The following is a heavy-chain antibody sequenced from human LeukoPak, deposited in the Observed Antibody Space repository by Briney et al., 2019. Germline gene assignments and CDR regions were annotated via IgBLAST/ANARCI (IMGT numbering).Heavy chain of an antibody. CDR3: AREFCSGGSCRAAFDI. J-gene: IGHJ3*02. D-gene: IGHD2-15*01. V-gene: IGHV3-21*01. Sequence: GGSLRLSCAASGFTFSSYSMNWVRQAPGKGLEWVSSISSSSSYIYYADSVKGRFTISRDNAKNSLYLQMNSLRAEDTAVYYCAREFCSGGSCRAAFDIWAKGQWSPSLQ. CDR2: ISSSSSYI. CDR1: GFTFSSYS.